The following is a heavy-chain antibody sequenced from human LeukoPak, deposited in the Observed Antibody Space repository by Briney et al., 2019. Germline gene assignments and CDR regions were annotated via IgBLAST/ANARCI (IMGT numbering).Heavy chain of an antibody. D-gene: IGHD2-2*01. V-gene: IGHV4-31*03. Sequence: SETLSLTCTVSGGSISSGGYHWSWIRQHPGKGLEWIGYIYYSGSTYYNPSLKSRVTISVDTSKNQFSLKLSSVTAADTAVYYCAREGPGYCSSTSCLQRGGMDVWGQGTTVTVSS. CDR3: AREGPGYCSSTSCLQRGGMDV. CDR1: GGSISSGGYH. J-gene: IGHJ6*02. CDR2: IYYSGST.